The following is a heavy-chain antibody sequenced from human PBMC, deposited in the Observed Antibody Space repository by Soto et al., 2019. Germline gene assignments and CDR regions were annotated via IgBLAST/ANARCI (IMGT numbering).Heavy chain of an antibody. V-gene: IGHV1-46*01. CDR1: GYIFINYY. Sequence: VKVSCKASGYIFINYYMHWVRQAPGQGLEWMAKINPSGGSTNYAQKFQGRITITRDRSTSTVFMDLSGLRSQDTAVYFCARGNNYFSGTYAKIDYWGQGTLVTVSS. J-gene: IGHJ4*02. D-gene: IGHD3-10*01. CDR2: INPSGGST. CDR3: ARGNNYFSGTYAKIDY.